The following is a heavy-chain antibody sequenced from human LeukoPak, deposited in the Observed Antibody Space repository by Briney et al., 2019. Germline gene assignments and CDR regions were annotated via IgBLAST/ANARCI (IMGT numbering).Heavy chain of an antibody. V-gene: IGHV7-4-1*02. CDR1: GYTFTSYA. CDR3: ARAVLHYDILTGYYTDYFDY. CDR2: INTNTGNP. J-gene: IGHJ4*02. Sequence: GASVKVSCKASGYTFTSYAINWVRQAPGQGLEWMGWINTNTGNPTYAQGFTGRFVFSLDTSVSTAYLQISSLKAEDTAVYYCARAVLHYDILTGYYTDYFDYWGQGTLVTVSS. D-gene: IGHD3-9*01.